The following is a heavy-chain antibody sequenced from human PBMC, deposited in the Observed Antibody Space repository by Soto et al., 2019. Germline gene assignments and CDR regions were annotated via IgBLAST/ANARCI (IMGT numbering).Heavy chain of an antibody. D-gene: IGHD3-22*01. CDR3: ARAEGGWYYYDSSGYYHAEYFQH. J-gene: IGHJ1*01. Sequence: PSETLSLTCTVSGGSISSGGYYWSWIRQHPGKGLEWIGYIYYSGSTYYNPSLKSRVTISVDTSKNQFSLKLSSVTAADTAVYYCARAEGGWYYYDSSGYYHAEYFQHWGQGTLVTVSS. CDR2: IYYSGST. CDR1: GGSISSGGYY. V-gene: IGHV4-31*03.